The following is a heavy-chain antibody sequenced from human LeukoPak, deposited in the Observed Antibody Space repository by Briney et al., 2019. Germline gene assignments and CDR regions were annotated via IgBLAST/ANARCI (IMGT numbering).Heavy chain of an antibody. D-gene: IGHD4-17*01. CDR3: AKARTAKGYQYGMDV. CDR1: GFTFSNYA. CDR2: ITASGGTT. V-gene: IGHV3-23*01. J-gene: IGHJ6*02. Sequence: GGSLRLSCAASGFTFSNYAMNWVRQAPGKGLEWVGSITASGGTTYYADLLKGRFTISRDNSRNTLYLEMNTLRAEDTALYYCAKARTAKGYQYGMDVWGQGTTVTVSS.